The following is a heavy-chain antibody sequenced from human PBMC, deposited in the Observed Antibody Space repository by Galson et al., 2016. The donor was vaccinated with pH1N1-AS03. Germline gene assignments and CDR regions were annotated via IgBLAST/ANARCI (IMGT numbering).Heavy chain of an antibody. CDR2: ISAFSGNT. D-gene: IGHD3-10*01. V-gene: IGHV1-18*01. J-gene: IGHJ3*02. Sequence: QSGAEVKEPGTSVKVSCKASGYTVTTYGITWVRRAPGQGLEWMGWISAFSGNTVYAQSLQGRVTISIDTSTTTVYMELRNLGSDDTAVYYCAARLRGVVGFRAAFDIWGQGTLLTVSS. CDR3: AARLRGVVGFRAAFDI. CDR1: GYTVTTYG.